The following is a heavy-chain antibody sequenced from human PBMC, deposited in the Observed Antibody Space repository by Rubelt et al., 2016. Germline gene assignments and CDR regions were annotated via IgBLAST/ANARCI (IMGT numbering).Heavy chain of an antibody. CDR2: MNPNSGNT. CDR3: ARATWEGEVAGTRYYYYGMDV. CDR1: GYTFTSYD. V-gene: IGHV1-8*01. Sequence: QVQLVQSGAEVKKPGASVKVSCKASGYTFTSYDINWVRQATGQGLEWMGWMNPNSGNTGYAQKFQGRITMTADESTSTAYMELSSLRSEDTAVYYCARATWEGEVAGTRYYYYGMDVWGQGTTVTVSS. D-gene: IGHD6-19*01. J-gene: IGHJ6*02.